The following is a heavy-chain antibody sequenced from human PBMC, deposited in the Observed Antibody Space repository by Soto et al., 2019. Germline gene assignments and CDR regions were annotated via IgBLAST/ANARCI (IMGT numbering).Heavy chain of an antibody. CDR2: IYPGDSDT. CDR1: GYSFNSYC. D-gene: IGHD5-18*01. CDR3: ARQTRKKIQHYYYYGMDV. Sequence: PAGSLMIFCEPSGYSFNSYCIGWVRQMHGKGVEWMGIIYPGDSDTRYSPSFQGQVTISADKSISTAYLQWSRLKASDTAMYYCARQTRKKIQHYYYYGMDVWGQGTTVTVSS. J-gene: IGHJ6*02. V-gene: IGHV5-51*01.